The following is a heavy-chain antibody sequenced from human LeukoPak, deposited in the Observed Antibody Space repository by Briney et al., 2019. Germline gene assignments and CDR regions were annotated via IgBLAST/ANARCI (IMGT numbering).Heavy chain of an antibody. J-gene: IGHJ6*04. V-gene: IGHV3-21*01. D-gene: IGHD1-14*01. CDR2: ITSTSSYK. CDR1: GFTFSNYN. Sequence: GGSLRLSCAAPGFTFSNYNMNWVHQAPGKGLEWISSITSTSSYKFYADSVKGRFTISRDNAQNSLYLQMNSLRAEDTAVYYCARGYYYGLDVWGKGTTVIVSS. CDR3: ARGYYYGLDV.